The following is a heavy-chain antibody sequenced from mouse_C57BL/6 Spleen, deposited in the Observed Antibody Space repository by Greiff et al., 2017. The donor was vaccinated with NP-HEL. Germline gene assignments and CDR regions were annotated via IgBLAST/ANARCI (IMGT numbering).Heavy chain of an antibody. D-gene: IGHD3-3*01. CDR1: GYTFTSYW. Sequence: QVQLQQPGAELVKPGASVKLSCKASGYTFTSYWMHWVKQRPGQGLEWIGMIHPNSGSTNYNEKFKSKATLTVDKSSSTAYMQLSSLTSEESAVEYCARLGMGQGYFDVWGTGTTVTVSS. CDR2: IHPNSGST. CDR3: ARLGMGQGYFDV. V-gene: IGHV1-64*01. J-gene: IGHJ1*03.